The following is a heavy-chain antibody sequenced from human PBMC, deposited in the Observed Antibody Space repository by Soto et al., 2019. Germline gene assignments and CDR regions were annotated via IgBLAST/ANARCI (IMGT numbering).Heavy chain of an antibody. J-gene: IGHJ6*02. D-gene: IGHD3-10*01. Sequence: QVQLQESGPGLVKPSQTLSLTCTVSGGSISSGDYYWIWIRQPPGKGLEWIGYIYYSGSTYYNPSLKSRVTISVDTSKNQFSLKLSSVTAADTAVYYCARDSGRRNYYYGMDVWGQGTTVTVSS. CDR2: IYYSGST. CDR3: ARDSGRRNYYYGMDV. V-gene: IGHV4-30-4*01. CDR1: GGSISSGDYY.